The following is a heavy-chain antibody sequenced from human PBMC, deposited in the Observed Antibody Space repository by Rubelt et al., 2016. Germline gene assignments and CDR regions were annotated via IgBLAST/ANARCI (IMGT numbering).Heavy chain of an antibody. V-gene: IGHV4-34*01. CDR2: INHSGST. CDR1: GGSFSGYY. D-gene: IGHD3-3*01. J-gene: IGHJ4*02. Sequence: QVQLQQWGAGLLKPSETLSLTCAVYGGSFSGYYWSWIRKPPGKGLEWIGEINHSGSTNYNPSLKRRCTMSVDTSKNQFSWKLSSVTAADTAVYYCARASTIFGVVEGVSWGQGTLVTVSS. CDR3: ARASTIFGVVEGVS.